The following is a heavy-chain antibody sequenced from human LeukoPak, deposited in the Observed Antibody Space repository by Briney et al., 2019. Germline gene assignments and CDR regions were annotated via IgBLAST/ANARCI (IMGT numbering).Heavy chain of an antibody. CDR1: GFTFSSYE. CDR2: ISSGGSTI. CDR3: AREGSPFY. J-gene: IGHJ4*02. V-gene: IGHV3-48*03. Sequence: GGSLRLSCAASGFTFSSYETNWVRQAPGKGLEWVSYISSGGSTIYYADSVKGRFTISRDNTRYSLYLQMNSLRAEDTAVYYCAREGSPFYWGQGTLVTVSS.